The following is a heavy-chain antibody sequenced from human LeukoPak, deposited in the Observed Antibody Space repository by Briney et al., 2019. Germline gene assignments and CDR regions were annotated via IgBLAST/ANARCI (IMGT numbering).Heavy chain of an antibody. V-gene: IGHV1-24*01. CDR2: FDPENGAT. D-gene: IGHD4-17*01. J-gene: IGHJ4*02. Sequence: ASVKVSCKVSGYTLTELSMHWVRQAPRKGLEWMGGFDPENGATVYAQKFQGRVTMTEDTSTDTAYMELSSLRSEDTAVYYCARKRRYGDYPLDYWGQGTLVTVSS. CDR1: GYTLTELS. CDR3: ARKRRYGDYPLDY.